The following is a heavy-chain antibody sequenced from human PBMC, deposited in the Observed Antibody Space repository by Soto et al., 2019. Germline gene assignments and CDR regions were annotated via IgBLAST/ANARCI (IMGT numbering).Heavy chain of an antibody. V-gene: IGHV3-21*01. J-gene: IGHJ2*01. CDR3: ARDGRSSGWSPYWYFDL. CDR1: GFTFSSYS. D-gene: IGHD6-19*01. CDR2: ISSSSSYI. Sequence: EVQLVESGGGLVKPGGSLRLSCAASGFTFSSYSMNWVRQAPGKGLEWVSSISSSSSYIYYADSVKGRFTISRDNAKNSLYLQMNSLRAEDTAVYYCARDGRSSGWSPYWYFDLWGRGTLVTVSS.